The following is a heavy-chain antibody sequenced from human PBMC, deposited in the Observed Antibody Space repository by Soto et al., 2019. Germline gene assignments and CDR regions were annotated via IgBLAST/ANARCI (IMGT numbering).Heavy chain of an antibody. D-gene: IGHD3-10*01. Sequence: NPGGSLRLSCAASGFTFSGYSMNWVRQAPGKGLEWVSSISSGSSYIYYADSVKGRFTISRNNAKNSLYLQMNSQRAEDTAVYYCARDLPMEEGGMDVWGQGTTVTVSS. CDR3: ARDLPMEEGGMDV. CDR2: ISSGSSYI. CDR1: GFTFSGYS. J-gene: IGHJ6*02. V-gene: IGHV3-21*01.